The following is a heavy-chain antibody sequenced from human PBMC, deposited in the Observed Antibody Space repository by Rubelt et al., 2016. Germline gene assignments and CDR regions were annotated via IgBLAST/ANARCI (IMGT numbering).Heavy chain of an antibody. Sequence: EVQLVESGGGLVQPGGSLRLSCAVSGFSFSSYAMHWVRQAPGKGLEYVSGISSNGGSTYHADSVKGRLTISRDNAKNALYLQMNSLRAEDTAVYYCASSSAGSANWFDPWGQGTLVTVSS. V-gene: IGHV3-64*07. CDR3: ASSSAGSANWFDP. CDR2: ISSNGGST. J-gene: IGHJ5*02. CDR1: GFSFSSYA. D-gene: IGHD6-6*01.